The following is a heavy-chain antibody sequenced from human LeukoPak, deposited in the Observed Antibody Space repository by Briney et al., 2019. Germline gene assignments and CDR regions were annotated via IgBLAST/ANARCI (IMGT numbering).Heavy chain of an antibody. CDR1: GFIFSNYV. CDR2: ISNNGGYT. Sequence: GGSLRLSCAASGFIFSNYVMTWVRRAPGKGLEWVSAISNNGGYTYYADSVQGRFTISRDNSKSTLCLQMNSLRAEDTAVYYCAKQLGYCSDGSCYFPYWGQGTLVTVSS. V-gene: IGHV3-23*01. D-gene: IGHD2-15*01. J-gene: IGHJ4*02. CDR3: AKQLGYCSDGSCYFPY.